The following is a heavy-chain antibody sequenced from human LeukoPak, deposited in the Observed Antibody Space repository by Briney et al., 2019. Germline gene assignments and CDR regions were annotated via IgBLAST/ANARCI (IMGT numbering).Heavy chain of an antibody. D-gene: IGHD1-26*01. CDR2: VSGSGGST. V-gene: IGHV3-23*01. J-gene: IGHJ3*02. Sequence: PGGSLRLSCAASGFTFTSYAMSWVRQAPGKGLEWVSAVSGSGGSTYHADSVKGRFTISRDNSKNTLYLQMNSLRAEDTAVYYCAKRVVGVLQAFDIWGQGTMVTVSS. CDR1: GFTFTSYA. CDR3: AKRVVGVLQAFDI.